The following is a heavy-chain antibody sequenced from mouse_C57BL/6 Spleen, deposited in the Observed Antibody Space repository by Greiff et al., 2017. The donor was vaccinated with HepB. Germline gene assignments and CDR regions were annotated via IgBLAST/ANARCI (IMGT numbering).Heavy chain of an antibody. J-gene: IGHJ2*01. CDR1: GYTFTSYW. V-gene: IGHV1-61*01. CDR2: IYPSDSET. Sequence: QVQLQQPGAELVRPGSSVKLSCKASGYTFTSYWMDWVKQRPGQGLEWIGNIYPSDSETHYNQKFKDKATLTVDKSSSTAYMQLSSLTSEDSAVYYCARVGYGSSYDDWGQGTTLTVSS. D-gene: IGHD1-1*01. CDR3: ARVGYGSSYDD.